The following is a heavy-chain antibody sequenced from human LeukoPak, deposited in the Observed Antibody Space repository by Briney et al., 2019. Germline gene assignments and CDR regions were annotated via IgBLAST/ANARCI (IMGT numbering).Heavy chain of an antibody. CDR2: ISSSSSYI. V-gene: IGHV3-21*01. Sequence: PGGSLRLSCAASGFTFSSYSMNWVRQAPGKGLEWVSSISSSSSYIYYADSVKGRFTISRDNSKNTLYLQMNSLRAEDTAVYYCARAYGDYYYYYMDVWGKGTTVTVSS. J-gene: IGHJ6*03. D-gene: IGHD4-17*01. CDR1: GFTFSSYS. CDR3: ARAYGDYYYYYMDV.